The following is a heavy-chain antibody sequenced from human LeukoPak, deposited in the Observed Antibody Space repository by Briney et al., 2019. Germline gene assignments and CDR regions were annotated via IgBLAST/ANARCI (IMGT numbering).Heavy chain of an antibody. D-gene: IGHD1-7*01. CDR2: ISSSGSTI. V-gene: IGHV3-48*03. CDR3: ARDSEGVTGTTSWFDP. Sequence: GGSLRLSCAASGFTFSSYEMNWVRQAPGKGLEWISYISSSGSTIYYADSVKGRFTISRDNARNSLYLQMSSLRAEDTAVYYCARDSEGVTGTTSWFDPWGQGTLVTVSS. J-gene: IGHJ5*02. CDR1: GFTFSSYE.